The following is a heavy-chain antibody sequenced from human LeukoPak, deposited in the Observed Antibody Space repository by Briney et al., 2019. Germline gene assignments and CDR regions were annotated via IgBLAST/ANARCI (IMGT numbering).Heavy chain of an antibody. Sequence: ASVKVSCRASGYSFTSYYITWVRQAPGQALEWMGWISAYNGKTNYAPMLQGRLTMATDTSTSTTYMELGSLRSDDTAFYYCARGLYFHDSRGLDYWGQGTLVTVSS. CDR2: ISAYNGKT. J-gene: IGHJ4*02. CDR1: GYSFTSYY. CDR3: ARGLYFHDSRGLDY. V-gene: IGHV1-18*01. D-gene: IGHD3-22*01.